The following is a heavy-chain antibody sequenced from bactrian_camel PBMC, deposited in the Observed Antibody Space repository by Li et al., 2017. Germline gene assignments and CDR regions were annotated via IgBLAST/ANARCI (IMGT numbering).Heavy chain of an antibody. CDR1: GHTYA. Sequence: VQLVESGGGSVQAGGSLRLACQASGHTYAMAWFRQAPGKEREGVARIRTDRVYTWYSDSVKGRFTISRDNAANTVYLQMNNLKPEDTAMYYCAAARVYGPWFHPPDFGTGARGPRSPSP. J-gene: IGHJ4*01. V-gene: IGHV3S63*01. CDR3: AAARVYGPWFHPPDFGT. D-gene: IGHD6*01. CDR2: IRTDRVYT.